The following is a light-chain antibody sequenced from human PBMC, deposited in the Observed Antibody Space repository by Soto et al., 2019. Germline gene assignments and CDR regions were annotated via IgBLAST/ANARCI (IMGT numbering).Light chain of an antibody. V-gene: IGKV2-40*01. CDR2: TLS. CDR3: IQLIVFRLP. CDR1: QSLLDSDDGNTY. J-gene: IGKJ5*01. Sequence: DIVMTQTPLSLPVTPGEPASISCRSSQSLLDSDDGNTYLDWYLQKPGQSPQLLSYTLSYRASGVPDRFGGSESGTDFTRKISRVEGDDVGVYYCIQLIVFRLPCGQGTRLHIK.